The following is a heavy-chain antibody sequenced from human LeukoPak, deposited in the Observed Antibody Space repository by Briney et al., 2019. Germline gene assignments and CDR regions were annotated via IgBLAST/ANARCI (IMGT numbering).Heavy chain of an antibody. CDR2: IDPSDSYP. CDR1: GYRFTSTR. D-gene: IGHD1-14*01. CDR3: AKLSETGDTSFDY. J-gene: IGHJ4*02. Sequence: PGKPLRISAKASGYRFTSTRTNWVRKLPGKGLEWMGRIDPSDSYPHYSPSFQGYVTISVNKSISSAFLQWNSLEPSDTAIDYCAKLSETGDTSFDYWGPGTLITVSS. V-gene: IGHV5-10-1*01.